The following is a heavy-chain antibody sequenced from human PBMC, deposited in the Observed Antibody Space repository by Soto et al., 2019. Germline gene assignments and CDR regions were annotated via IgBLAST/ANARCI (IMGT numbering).Heavy chain of an antibody. Sequence: ASVKVSCKVSGYTLTELSMHWVRQAPGKGLEWMGGFDPEDGETIYAQKFQGRVTMTEDTSTDTAYMELSSLRSEDTAVYYCATADRLRFLEWLLDYWGQGTLVTVPS. D-gene: IGHD3-3*01. CDR3: ATADRLRFLEWLLDY. CDR1: GYTLTELS. V-gene: IGHV1-24*01. CDR2: FDPEDGET. J-gene: IGHJ4*02.